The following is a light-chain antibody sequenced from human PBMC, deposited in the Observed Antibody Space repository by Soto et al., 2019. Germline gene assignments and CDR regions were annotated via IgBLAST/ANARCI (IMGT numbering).Light chain of an antibody. CDR2: KAS. CDR1: QSISSW. CDR3: QQYNSYSRT. V-gene: IGKV1-5*03. Sequence: IQMTQSPSTLSASVGDRVTITCRASQSISSWLAWYQQKPGKAPKLLIYKASSLESGVPSRFSGSGSGTEFTLTISSLQPDDFATYYCQQYNSYSRTFGRGTKVDIK. J-gene: IGKJ1*01.